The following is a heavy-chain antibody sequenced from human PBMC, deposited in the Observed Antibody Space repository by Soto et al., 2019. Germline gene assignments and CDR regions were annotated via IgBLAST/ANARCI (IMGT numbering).Heavy chain of an antibody. CDR3: ARVSARYDYYGMDV. CDR2: ISYDGSNK. D-gene: IGHD6-6*01. CDR1: GFTFSSYA. J-gene: IGHJ6*02. Sequence: GGSLRLSCAASGFTFSSYAMHWVRQAPGKGLEWVAVISYDGSNKYYADSVKGRFTISRDNSKNTLYLQMNSLRAEDTAVYYCARVSARYDYYGMDVWGQGTTVTVSS. V-gene: IGHV3-30-3*01.